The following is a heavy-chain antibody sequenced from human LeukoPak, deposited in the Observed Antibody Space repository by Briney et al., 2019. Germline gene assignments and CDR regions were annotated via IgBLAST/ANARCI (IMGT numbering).Heavy chain of an antibody. V-gene: IGHV3-21*01. D-gene: IGHD4-11*01. CDR2: ISSSSTYV. Sequence: GGSLRLSCAASGFTFSSYTMNWVRQAPGKGLEWVSSISSSSTYVYYADSVKGRFTISRDNAKNSLYLQMNSLRVEDTAVYSCARATTVKDWFDSWGQGTLVTVSS. CDR1: GFTFSSYT. J-gene: IGHJ5*01. CDR3: ARATTVKDWFDS.